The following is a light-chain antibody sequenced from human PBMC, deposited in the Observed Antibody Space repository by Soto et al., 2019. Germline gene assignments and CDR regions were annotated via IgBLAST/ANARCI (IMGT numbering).Light chain of an antibody. CDR2: GAS. V-gene: IGKV3D-20*01. CDR3: HHYAST. J-gene: IGKJ1*01. Sequence: IVLTQSPATLSLSPGERATLSCGASQSVRSSYVAWYQQKPGLAPRLLIYGASSRATGVPDRFSGSGSGTDFTLTISRLEPEDFAVYFCHHYASTFGQGTKVDIK. CDR1: QSVRSSY.